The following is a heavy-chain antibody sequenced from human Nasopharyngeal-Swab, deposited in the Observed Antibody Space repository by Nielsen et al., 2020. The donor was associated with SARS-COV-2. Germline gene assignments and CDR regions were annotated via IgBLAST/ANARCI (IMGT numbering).Heavy chain of an antibody. J-gene: IGHJ6*02. D-gene: IGHD2-2*01. CDR2: IYYSGNT. CDR1: GGSISSGGYY. CDR3: AREVVPAATPYYYYGMDV. V-gene: IGHV4-31*03. Sequence: SETLSLTCTVSGGSISSGGYYWSWIRQHPGKGLEWIGYIYYSGNTYYNPSLKSRVTISVDTSKNQFSLKLSSVTAADTAVYYCAREVVPAATPYYYYGMDVWGQGTTVTVSS.